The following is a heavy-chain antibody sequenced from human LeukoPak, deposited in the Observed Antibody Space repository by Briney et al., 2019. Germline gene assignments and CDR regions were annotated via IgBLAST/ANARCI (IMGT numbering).Heavy chain of an antibody. J-gene: IGHJ1*01. CDR2: IKQDGSEQ. CDR1: RFIFSSYW. D-gene: IGHD2-21*02. CDR3: TSWGDTTAEYFQR. V-gene: IGHV3-7*01. Sequence: PGGSLRLSCAASRFIFSSYWMTWVRQAPGKGLEWVANIKQDGSEQYYVDSVRGRFTISRDNAQNSMYLQMNSLRVEDTAVYYCTSWGDTTAEYFQRWGQGTLVTVSS.